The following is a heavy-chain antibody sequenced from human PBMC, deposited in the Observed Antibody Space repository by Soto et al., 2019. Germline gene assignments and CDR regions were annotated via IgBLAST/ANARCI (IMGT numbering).Heavy chain of an antibody. CDR1: GYTFTSYG. J-gene: IGHJ5*02. CDR3: VRRHVSATGIDWFDP. CDR2: INAANGDT. V-gene: IGHV1-3*01. D-gene: IGHD6-13*01. Sequence: ASVKVSCKASGYTFTSYGIHWVRQAPGQRLEWMGWINAANGDTKYSPKFQGSVTITRDTSASTAYMELSSLRSEDTAAYYCVRRHVSATGIDWFDPWGQGTLVTVSS.